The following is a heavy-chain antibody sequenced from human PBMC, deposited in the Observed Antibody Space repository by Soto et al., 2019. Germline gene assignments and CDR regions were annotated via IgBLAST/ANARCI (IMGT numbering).Heavy chain of an antibody. V-gene: IGHV4-4*07. CDR3: ARNPYVRGNYYFFDP. D-gene: IGHD3-22*01. CDR1: GASIRSYF. J-gene: IGHJ5*02. Sequence: PSAALSLTCSFSGASIRSYFWSWVRHPAGQGLEWIGHIYIRGTTSYNPSREGRVTLSLDTSKNQVSLVVTSVTAADTAVYYCARNPYVRGNYYFFDPWGPGTLVTVSS. CDR2: IYIRGTT.